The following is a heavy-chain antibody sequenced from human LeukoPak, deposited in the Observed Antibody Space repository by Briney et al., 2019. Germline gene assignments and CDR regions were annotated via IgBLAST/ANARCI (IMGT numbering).Heavy chain of an antibody. CDR3: ARDTYYYGSGSYYNPYYYYLDV. CDR1: GGSISSGSYY. V-gene: IGHV4-61*02. CDR2: IYTSGST. Sequence: PSETLSLTCTVPGGSISSGSYYSSWIRQPAGKGLEWIGRIYTSGSTNYNPSLKSRVTISVDTSKNQFSLKLSSVAAADTAVYYCARDTYYYGSGSYYNPYYYYLDVWGKGTTVTISS. J-gene: IGHJ6*03. D-gene: IGHD3-10*01.